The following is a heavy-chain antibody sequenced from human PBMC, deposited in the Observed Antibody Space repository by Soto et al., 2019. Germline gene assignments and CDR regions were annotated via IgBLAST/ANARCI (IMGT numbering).Heavy chain of an antibody. D-gene: IGHD3-3*01. J-gene: IGHJ4*02. CDR2: IIPIFGTA. CDR1: GGTFSSYA. V-gene: IGHV1-69*01. Sequence: QVQLVQSGAEVKKPGSSVKVSCKASGGTFSSYAISWVRQAPGQGLEWMGGIIPIFGTANYAQKFQGRVTITADECTSTDYMELSSLRSEDIAVYYCARGLSSFGHRFLEWLLSSWGQGTLVTVSS. CDR3: ARGLSSFGHRFLEWLLSS.